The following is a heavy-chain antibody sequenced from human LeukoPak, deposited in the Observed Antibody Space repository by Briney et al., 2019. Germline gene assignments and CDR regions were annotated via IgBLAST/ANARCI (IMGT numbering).Heavy chain of an antibody. J-gene: IGHJ5*02. Sequence: GGSLRLSCAASGLTFSDYYMSWIRQAPGKGLEWISYISSNGRTIYYADSVEGRFTISRDNARKSVYLQMNSLRAEDTAIYYCARTQQWLLLGFDPWGQGTLVTVSS. CDR1: GLTFSDYY. CDR2: ISSNGRTI. CDR3: ARTQQWLLLGFDP. V-gene: IGHV3-11*01. D-gene: IGHD6-19*01.